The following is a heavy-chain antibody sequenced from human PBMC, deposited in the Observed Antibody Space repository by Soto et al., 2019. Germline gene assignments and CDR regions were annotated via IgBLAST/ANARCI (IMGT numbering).Heavy chain of an antibody. Sequence: LRLSCAASGFTFSNFWVHWVRQAPGKGLVWVSRASPDGSSTSYADSVKGRFTIFRDNARNMLYMEMNSLRAEDTAVYYCASHGSGDYFWFDPWGQGTLVTVSS. J-gene: IGHJ5*02. CDR3: ASHGSGDYFWFDP. D-gene: IGHD4-17*01. CDR1: GFTFSNFW. V-gene: IGHV3-74*01. CDR2: ASPDGSST.